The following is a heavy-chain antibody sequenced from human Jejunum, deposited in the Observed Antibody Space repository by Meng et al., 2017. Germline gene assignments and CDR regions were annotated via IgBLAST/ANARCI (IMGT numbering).Heavy chain of an antibody. Sequence: SGGVSVQPGGALRLLCASSGCTFSSYWMHCVRLAPGKGLVWVSLISTDGSSTYYEDSVKGRFPISSDNAKNTVYLEINSLRAEDSAVYYCARGLSGYYGFFDYWGQGTLVTVSS. CDR3: ARGLSGYYGFFDY. CDR2: ISTDGSST. D-gene: IGHD3-22*01. CDR1: GCTFSSYW. V-gene: IGHV3-74*01. J-gene: IGHJ4*02.